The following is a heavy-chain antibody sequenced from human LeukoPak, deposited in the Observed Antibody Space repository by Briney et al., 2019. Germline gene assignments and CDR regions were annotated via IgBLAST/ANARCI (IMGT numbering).Heavy chain of an antibody. CDR2: IRGYNGNT. V-gene: IGHV1-18*01. Sequence: ASVKVSCKASGFTFNTYPIAWVRQAPGQGLEWMGRIRGYNGNTDYGQKFQGRATMTADTSTSTVYMELRSLRPDDTAMYYCAGDSQAEGWLDHWGQGALVTVSS. J-gene: IGHJ5*02. D-gene: IGHD2-15*01. CDR1: GFTFNTYP. CDR3: AGDSQAEGWLDH.